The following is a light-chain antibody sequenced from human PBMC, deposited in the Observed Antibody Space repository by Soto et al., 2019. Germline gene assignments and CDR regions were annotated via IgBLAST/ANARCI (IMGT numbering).Light chain of an antibody. Sequence: QSALTQPPSASGFPGQSVTISCTGTSSDVGYYDYVSWYQQHPGKAPKLVIYEVSNRPSGVSNRFSGSKSGNTASLTISGLQAEDEADYYCSSYTAGGTIFGTGTKLTVL. CDR3: SSYTAGGTI. V-gene: IGLV2-14*01. J-gene: IGLJ1*01. CDR1: SSDVGYYDY. CDR2: EVS.